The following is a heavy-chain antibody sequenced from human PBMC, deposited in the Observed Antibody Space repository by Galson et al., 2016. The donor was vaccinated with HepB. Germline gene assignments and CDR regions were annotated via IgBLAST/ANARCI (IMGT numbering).Heavy chain of an antibody. CDR3: ARDYYGGNSVVCAY. J-gene: IGHJ4*02. CDR2: ISYDGSNK. V-gene: IGHV3-30*03. D-gene: IGHD4-23*01. CDR1: GFTFGCCG. Sequence: SLRLSCAASGFTFGCCGMHWVRQAPGKGLEWVAVISYDGSNKYYADSVKGRLTISRDNSKNTLYLQINSLRAEDTAVYYCARDYYGGNSVVCAYWGQGTLVTVSS.